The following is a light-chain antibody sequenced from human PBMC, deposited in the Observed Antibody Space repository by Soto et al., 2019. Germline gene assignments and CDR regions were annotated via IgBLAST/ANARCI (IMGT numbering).Light chain of an antibody. V-gene: IGKV1-27*01. CDR2: AAS. Sequence: DSQMTQSPSSLSASVGDRVTITCRASQGISNYLVWYQQKPGKVPKLLIYAASTLQSGVPSRFSGSGSGTDFTLTISSLQPEDVATYYCQNYNGAPWTYGQGTKVEIK. J-gene: IGKJ1*01. CDR1: QGISNY. CDR3: QNYNGAPWT.